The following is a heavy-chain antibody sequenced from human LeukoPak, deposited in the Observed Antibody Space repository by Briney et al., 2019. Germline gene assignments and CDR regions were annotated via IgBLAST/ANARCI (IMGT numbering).Heavy chain of an antibody. CDR1: GVTFSSYW. CDR3: AKAPGDSSGYFDY. CDR2: IKEDGSEN. V-gene: IGHV3-7*03. D-gene: IGHD3-22*01. Sequence: GGSLRLSCAASGVTFSSYWMSWVRQPPGKGLEWVANIKEDGSENYYVDSVKGRFTISRDNAKSSLYLQMNSLRAEDTALYYCAKAPGDSSGYFDYWGQGTLVTVSS. J-gene: IGHJ4*02.